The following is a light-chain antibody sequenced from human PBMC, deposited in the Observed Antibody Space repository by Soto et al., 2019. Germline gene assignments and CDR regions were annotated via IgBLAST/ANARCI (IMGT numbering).Light chain of an antibody. J-gene: IGKJ3*01. CDR3: QQYGISPFT. Sequence: EIVLTQSPGTLSLSPGGRATLSCRASQSVGSNYLAWYQQKPGQAPRLLIYGASSRAAGIPDRLSGSGSGTDFTLTIRRLETEDFAVYYCQQYGISPFTFGPGTKVDIK. CDR2: GAS. V-gene: IGKV3-20*01. CDR1: QSVGSNY.